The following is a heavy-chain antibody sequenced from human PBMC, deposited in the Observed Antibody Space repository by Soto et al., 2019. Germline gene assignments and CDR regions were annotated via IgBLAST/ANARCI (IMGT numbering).Heavy chain of an antibody. CDR3: ARDCVVVTARYYCYSYGLDV. J-gene: IGHJ6*02. CDR2: IWYDGSNK. D-gene: IGHD2-21*02. V-gene: IGHV3-33*01. Sequence: GGSLRLSCAASGFTFSSYGMHWVGQAPGKGLEWVAVIWYDGSNKYYADSVNGRFTISRDNSKTTLYLQMTSLRAEDTAVYCCARDCVVVTARYYCYSYGLDVWGQGSTVTVSS. CDR1: GFTFSSYG.